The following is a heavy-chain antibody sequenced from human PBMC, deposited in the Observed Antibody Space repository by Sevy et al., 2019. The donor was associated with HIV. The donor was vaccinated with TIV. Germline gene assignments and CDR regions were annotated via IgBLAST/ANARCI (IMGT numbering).Heavy chain of an antibody. CDR3: ARSSSSWHEGEFYYYYGMDV. J-gene: IGHJ6*02. CDR1: GGSISSYY. Sequence: SETLSLTCTVSGGSISSYYWSWIRQPAGKGLEWIGRIYTSGSTNYNPSLKSRVTMSVDTSKNQFSLKLSSVTAADTAVYYCARSSSSWHEGEFYYYYGMDVWGQGTTVTVSS. CDR2: IYTSGST. D-gene: IGHD6-13*01. V-gene: IGHV4-4*07.